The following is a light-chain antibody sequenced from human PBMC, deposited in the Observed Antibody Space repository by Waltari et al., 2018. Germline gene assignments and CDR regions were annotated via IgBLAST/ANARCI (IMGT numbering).Light chain of an antibody. Sequence: DIVVTQSPEVLSVSLGERATINCKSSQSVLYSSTNKNYVAWFQQKPGQRPRLLIYWVSTRESGVPPRFSGSGSGTDFSLTIANLQAEDVAVYYCQQYYRIPLSFGGGTKVEIK. J-gene: IGKJ4*01. CDR3: QQYYRIPLS. CDR1: QSVLYSSTNKNY. V-gene: IGKV4-1*01. CDR2: WVS.